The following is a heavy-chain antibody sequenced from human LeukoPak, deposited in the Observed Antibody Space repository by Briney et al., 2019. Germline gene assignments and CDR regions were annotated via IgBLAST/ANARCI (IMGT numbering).Heavy chain of an antibody. Sequence: SETLSLTCTVSGGSISSYYWSWIRQPPGKGLEWIGYIYYSGSTNYNPSLKSRLTISADTSKNQFSLKLSSVTAADTAVYYCARRPDDYDYFDYWGQGILVTVSS. CDR1: GGSISSYY. D-gene: IGHD4-17*01. CDR2: IYYSGST. V-gene: IGHV4-59*08. J-gene: IGHJ4*02. CDR3: ARRPDDYDYFDY.